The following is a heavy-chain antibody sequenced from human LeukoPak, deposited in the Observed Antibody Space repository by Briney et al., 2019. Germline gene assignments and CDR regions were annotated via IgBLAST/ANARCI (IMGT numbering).Heavy chain of an antibody. CDR1: GFTFKSYG. D-gene: IGHD6-19*01. CDR2: ISSGGTTI. V-gene: IGHV3-48*03. Sequence: PGGSLRLSCSVSGFTFKSYGMNWVRLAPGKGLEWIAYISSGGTTIFYADSVKGRFTVSRDNDKSLLYLQMNSLRADDTATYYCVRSLTIAVAGTGLWGQGTVVTVS. CDR3: VRSLTIAVAGTGL. J-gene: IGHJ4*02.